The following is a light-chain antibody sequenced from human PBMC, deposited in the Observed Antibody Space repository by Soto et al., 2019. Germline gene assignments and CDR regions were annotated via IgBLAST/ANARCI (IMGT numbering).Light chain of an antibody. CDR1: QGIGYY. CDR2: GAS. CDR3: QKYNGAPRT. V-gene: IGKV1-27*01. J-gene: IGKJ1*01. Sequence: DLQMTQSPSSLPASVCDRVTISCRASQGIGYYVAWYQQKPGQVPKLLIYGASTLQSGVPSRFGGSGSGTDFTLTISSLQPEDFATYYCQKYNGAPRTFGQGTKVEFK.